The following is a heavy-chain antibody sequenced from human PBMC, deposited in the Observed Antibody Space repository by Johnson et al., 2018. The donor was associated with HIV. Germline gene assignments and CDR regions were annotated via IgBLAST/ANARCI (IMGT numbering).Heavy chain of an antibody. J-gene: IGHJ3*02. Sequence: VQLVESGGGVVQPGGSLRLSCAASGFSFSTYDLHWVRQAPGKGLEWVSAIGTAGDTYYPGSVKGRFTITRDNSKNSLYLQMNSLRSEDTALYYCAKGGLGHTDAFDIWGQGTMVTVSS. CDR3: AKGGLGHTDAFDI. CDR1: GFSFSTYD. CDR2: IGTAGDT. V-gene: IGHV3-13*04. D-gene: IGHD6-19*01.